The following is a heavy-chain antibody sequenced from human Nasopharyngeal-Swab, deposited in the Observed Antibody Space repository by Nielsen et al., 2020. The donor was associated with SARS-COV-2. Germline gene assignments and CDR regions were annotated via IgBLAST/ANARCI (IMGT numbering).Heavy chain of an antibody. J-gene: IGHJ6*03. V-gene: IGHV3-30*18. CDR3: AKGEGGIAPRDYYYDMDV. CDR1: GFTFSSYG. Sequence: AGSLTLSCAASGFTFSSYGMHWVRQAPGKGLEWVAVISYDGSNTYYADSVKGRFTIARDNSKNTLYLQMNSLKAEDTAVYYCAKGEGGIAPRDYYYDMDVWGKGTTVTVSS. D-gene: IGHD1-26*01. CDR2: ISYDGSNT.